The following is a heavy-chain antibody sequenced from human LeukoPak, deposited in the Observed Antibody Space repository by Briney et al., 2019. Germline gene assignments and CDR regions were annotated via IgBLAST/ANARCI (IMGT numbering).Heavy chain of an antibody. CDR3: AKLVSDSSSY. J-gene: IGHJ4*02. CDR1: GFTFSSYW. CDR2: IKQDGSEK. Sequence: GGSLRLSCAASGFTFSSYWMSWVRQAPGKGLEWVANIKQDGSEKYYVDSVKGRFTISRDNAKNSLDLQMNSLRAEDTAIYYCAKLVSDSSSYWGRGILVTVSS. V-gene: IGHV3-7*01. D-gene: IGHD6-6*01.